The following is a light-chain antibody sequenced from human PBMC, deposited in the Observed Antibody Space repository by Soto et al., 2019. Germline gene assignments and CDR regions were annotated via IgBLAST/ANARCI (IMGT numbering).Light chain of an antibody. Sequence: EIVLTQSPGTLSLSPGERATLSCRASQSLSRTYLAWDQPNPGQAPRLLIYGASSRATCIPDRFSGRGSGTDLYLTTSRLEPEELAMYFCQHHGSAPRTFGQGTKVEIK. V-gene: IGKV3-20*01. CDR2: GAS. CDR1: QSLSRTY. CDR3: QHHGSAPRT. J-gene: IGKJ1*01.